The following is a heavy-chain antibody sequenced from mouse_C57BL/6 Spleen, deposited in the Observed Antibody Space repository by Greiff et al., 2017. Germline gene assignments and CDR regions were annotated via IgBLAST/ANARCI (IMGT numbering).Heavy chain of an antibody. CDR2: IYPSDSET. CDR1: GYTFTSYW. V-gene: IGHV1-61*01. J-gene: IGHJ2*01. D-gene: IGHD4-1*02. CDR3: ASTGTGYYFDY. Sequence: QVQLQQPGAELVRPGSSVKLSCKASGYTFTSYWMDWVKQRPGQGLEWIGNIYPSDSETHYNQKFKDKATLTVDKSSSTAYMQLSSLTSEDSAVYDCASTGTGYYFDYWGQGTTLTVSS.